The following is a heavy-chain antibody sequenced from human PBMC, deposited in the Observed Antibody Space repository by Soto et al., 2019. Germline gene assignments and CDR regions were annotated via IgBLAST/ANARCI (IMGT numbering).Heavy chain of an antibody. V-gene: IGHV4-39*01. Sequence: GSLRLSCAASGFTFNSYAMSWVRQAPGKGLEWIGNVYYNGNTYYNASLKSRLTISVDTSNNQFSLKVKSVTAADTAVYFCARLSGSYNDRYFDNWGQGTLVTVSS. D-gene: IGHD1-26*01. CDR1: GFTFNSYA. J-gene: IGHJ4*02. CDR3: ARLSGSYNDRYFDN. CDR2: VYYNGNT.